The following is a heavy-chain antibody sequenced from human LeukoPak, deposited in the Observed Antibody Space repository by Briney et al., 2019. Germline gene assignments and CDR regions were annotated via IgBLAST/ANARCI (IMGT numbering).Heavy chain of an antibody. CDR2: MNPNSGNT. CDR1: GYTFTSYD. D-gene: IGHD3-10*01. V-gene: IGHV1-8*01. Sequence: ASVKVSCKASGYTFTSYDINWVRQATGQGLEWMGWMNPNSGNTGYAQKFQGRVTMTRNTSISTAYMELSSLRSEDTAVYYCARETVLLWFGELLANWFDPWGQGTLVTVSS. J-gene: IGHJ5*02. CDR3: ARETVLLWFGELLANWFDP.